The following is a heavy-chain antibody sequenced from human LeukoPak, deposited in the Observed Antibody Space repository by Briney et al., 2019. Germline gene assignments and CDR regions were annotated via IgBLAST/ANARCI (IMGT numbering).Heavy chain of an antibody. D-gene: IGHD3-16*02. Sequence: GGSLRLSCAASGFIFSSYSMNWVRQAPGKGLEWVSSISSSSSYIYYADSVKGRFTISRDNAKNSLYLQMNSLRAEDTAVYYCARGGFYDYVWGSYRIDYWGQGTLVTVSS. CDR3: ARGGFYDYVWGSYRIDY. CDR1: GFIFSSYS. V-gene: IGHV3-21*01. CDR2: ISSSSSYI. J-gene: IGHJ4*02.